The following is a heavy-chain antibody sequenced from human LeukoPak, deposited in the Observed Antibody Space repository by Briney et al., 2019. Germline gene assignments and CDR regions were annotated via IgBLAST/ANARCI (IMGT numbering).Heavy chain of an antibody. Sequence: GGSLRLSCAASGFTFSTSWMHWVRQAPGKGLVWVSRINSDGKSTNYADFVKGRFTISRDNAKNTLYLQMNSLRAEDSAVYYCVRDMGYYDKVWGQGTLVTVSS. CDR2: INSDGKST. J-gene: IGHJ4*02. CDR1: GFTFSTSW. V-gene: IGHV3-74*01. CDR3: VRDMGYYDKV. D-gene: IGHD3-22*01.